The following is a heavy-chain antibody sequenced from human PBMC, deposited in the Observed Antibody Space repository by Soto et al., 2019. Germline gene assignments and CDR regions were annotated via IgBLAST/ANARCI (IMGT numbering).Heavy chain of an antibody. J-gene: IGHJ5*02. Sequence: SETLSLTCTVSGGSISSYYWSWIRQPPGKGLEWIGYIYYSGSTNYNPSLKSRVTISVDTSKNQFSLKLSSVTAADTAVYYCAREGVIAEFSNWFDPWGQGTLVTVSS. CDR3: AREGVIAEFSNWFDP. V-gene: IGHV4-59*01. CDR1: GGSISSYY. CDR2: IYYSGST. D-gene: IGHD6-13*01.